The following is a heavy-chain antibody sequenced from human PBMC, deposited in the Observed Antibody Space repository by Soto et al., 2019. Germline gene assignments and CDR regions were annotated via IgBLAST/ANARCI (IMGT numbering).Heavy chain of an antibody. V-gene: IGHV4-31*03. Sequence: QVQLQESGPGLVKTSQTLSLTCTVSGGSISSGGYYWSWIRQHPGKGLEWIGYIYYSGRPYYNPSLKSRVTLSVDTSKNHFSRKLSSVTAVDTAVYYCARDGLWSPNDYYYGIAVSGRGTTVTVSS. CDR2: IYYSGRP. CDR1: GGSISSGGYY. D-gene: IGHD3-10*01. J-gene: IGHJ6*02. CDR3: ARDGLWSPNDYYYGIAV.